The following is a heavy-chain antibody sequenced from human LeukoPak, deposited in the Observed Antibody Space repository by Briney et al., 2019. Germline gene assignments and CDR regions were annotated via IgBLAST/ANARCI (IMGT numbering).Heavy chain of an antibody. CDR3: ARGGQFDGSGSYYLFDY. D-gene: IGHD3-10*01. Sequence: GRSLRLSCAASGFTFSSYAVHWVRQAPGKGLEWVAVISYDGSNKYYADSVKGRFTISRDNSKNTLYLQMNSLRAEDTAVYYCARGGQFDGSGSYYLFDYWGQGTLVTVSS. CDR1: GFTFSSYA. CDR2: ISYDGSNK. V-gene: IGHV3-30-3*01. J-gene: IGHJ4*02.